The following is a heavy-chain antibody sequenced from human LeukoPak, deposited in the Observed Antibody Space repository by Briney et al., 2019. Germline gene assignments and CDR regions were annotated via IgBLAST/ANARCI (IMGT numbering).Heavy chain of an antibody. CDR1: GFTFSSYE. D-gene: IGHD3-22*01. Sequence: GGSLRLSCAASGFTFSSYEMNWVRQAPGKGLEWVSYISSSGSTIYYAGSVKGRFTISRDNAKSSLYLQMNSLRAEDTAVYYFAVDSSGQFDYWGQGTLVTVSS. CDR2: ISSSGSTI. J-gene: IGHJ4*02. CDR3: AVDSSGQFDY. V-gene: IGHV3-48*03.